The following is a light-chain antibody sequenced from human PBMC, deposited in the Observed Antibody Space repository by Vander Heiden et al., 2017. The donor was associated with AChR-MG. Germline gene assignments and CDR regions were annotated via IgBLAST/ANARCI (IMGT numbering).Light chain of an antibody. CDR2: DVT. CDR3: SSYTRTNSRV. J-gene: IGLJ3*02. Sequence: ALTQPAYASGSRGTSITISCTGTSNDIGGYNYVSWYQQRPGKAPKVIIYDVTKRPSGISNRFSGSKSGNTASLSISGLQAEDEADYYGSSYTRTNSRVFGGGTKLTVL. CDR1: SNDIGGYNY. V-gene: IGLV2-14*03.